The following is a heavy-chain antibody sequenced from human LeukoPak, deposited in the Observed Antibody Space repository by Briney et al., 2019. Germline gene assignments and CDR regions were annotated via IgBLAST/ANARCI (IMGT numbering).Heavy chain of an antibody. CDR2: ISGSGGST. J-gene: IGHJ6*03. D-gene: IGHD4-17*01. CDR3: VRANGDPRGYYMDV. V-gene: IGHV3-23*01. Sequence: GGSLRLSCAASGFTFSSYAMSWVRQAPGKGLEWVSAISGSGGSTYYSDSVKGRLTISRENALNSLYLQMNSLRAGDTAVYYCVRANGDPRGYYMDVWGKGTTVIISS. CDR1: GFTFSSYA.